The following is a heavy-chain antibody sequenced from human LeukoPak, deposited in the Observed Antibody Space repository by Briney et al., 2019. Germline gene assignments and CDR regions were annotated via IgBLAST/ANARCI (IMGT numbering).Heavy chain of an antibody. CDR2: IYHSGST. D-gene: IGHD3-22*01. Sequence: SQTLSLTCAVSGGSISSGGYSWSWIRQPPGKGLEWIGYIYHSGSTYYNPSLKSRVTISVDRSKDQFSLKLSSVTAADTAVYYCARGSTYYYDSSGYQGGYFDYWGQGTLVTVSS. CDR3: ARGSTYYYDSSGYQGGYFDY. J-gene: IGHJ4*02. CDR1: GGSISSGGYS. V-gene: IGHV4-30-2*01.